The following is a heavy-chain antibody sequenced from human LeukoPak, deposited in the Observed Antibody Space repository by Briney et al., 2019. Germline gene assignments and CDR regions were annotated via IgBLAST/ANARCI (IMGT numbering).Heavy chain of an antibody. CDR2: ISWNSGSI. CDR1: GFTFDDYA. Sequence: PGGSLRLSCAASGFTFDDYAMHWVRQAPGKGLEWVSGISWNSGSIGYADSVKGRFTISRDNAKNSLYLQMNSLRAEDTAVYYCAREPFWSGYYSNLHFDCWGQGTLVTVSS. V-gene: IGHV3-9*01. J-gene: IGHJ4*02. CDR3: AREPFWSGYYSNLHFDC. D-gene: IGHD3-3*01.